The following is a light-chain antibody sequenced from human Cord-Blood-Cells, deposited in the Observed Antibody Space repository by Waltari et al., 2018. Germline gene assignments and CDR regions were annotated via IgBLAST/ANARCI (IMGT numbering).Light chain of an antibody. CDR3: QAWDSSTNWV. CDR1: KLGDTY. V-gene: IGLV3-1*01. CDR2: QDS. Sequence: SYELTQPPSVSVSPGQTARITCSGDKLGDTYACWYQQKPGQSTVLVIYQDSKRPSGIPERFSGSNSGNTATLTISGTQAMDEADYYCQAWDSSTNWVFGGGTKLTVL. J-gene: IGLJ3*02.